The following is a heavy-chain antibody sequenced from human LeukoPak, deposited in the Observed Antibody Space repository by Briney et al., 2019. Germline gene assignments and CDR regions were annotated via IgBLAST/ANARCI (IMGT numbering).Heavy chain of an antibody. Sequence: SETLFLTCRVSGDPISSYYWSWIRQPPAKGLEWIGHIYHSGSTIYNPSLKSRVNISVDTSKNQFSLKLSSVTAADTAVYYCARLTGYSSESWFDPWGQGTLVTVSS. V-gene: IGHV4-59*01. D-gene: IGHD3-9*01. J-gene: IGHJ5*02. CDR3: ARLTGYSSESWFDP. CDR1: GDPISSYY. CDR2: IYHSGST.